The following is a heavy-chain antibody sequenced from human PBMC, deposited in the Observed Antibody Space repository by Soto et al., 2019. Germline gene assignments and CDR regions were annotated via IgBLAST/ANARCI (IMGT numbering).Heavy chain of an antibody. V-gene: IGHV1-3*01. J-gene: IGHJ5*02. Sequence: GASVKVSCKASGYTFTRYDIHWVRQAPGQRLEWMGWINAGDGNTKYSQKFQGRVTITRDTSASTAYMELSSLRSEDTAMYYCARENQGYCASTSCFAGSWFDPWGQGTLVTVSS. CDR2: INAGDGNT. D-gene: IGHD2-2*01. CDR1: GYTFTRYD. CDR3: ARENQGYCASTSCFAGSWFDP.